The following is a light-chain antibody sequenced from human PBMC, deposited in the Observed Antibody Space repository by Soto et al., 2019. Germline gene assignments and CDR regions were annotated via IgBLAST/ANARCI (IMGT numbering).Light chain of an antibody. CDR2: KVS. Sequence: DVVMTQSPLSLPVTLGQPASISCRSNQSLIYSDGNTYLNWFQQRPGQSPRRLIYKVSFRDSGVPDRFSGSGSGTDFTLKISRVEAEDVAVYYCMQALRTPRTFGQGTKLEIK. V-gene: IGKV2-30*01. J-gene: IGKJ2*02. CDR3: MQALRTPRT. CDR1: QSLIYSDGNTY.